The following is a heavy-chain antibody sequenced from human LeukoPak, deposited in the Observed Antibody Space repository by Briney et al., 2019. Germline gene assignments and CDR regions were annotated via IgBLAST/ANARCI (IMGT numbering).Heavy chain of an antibody. CDR3: AKDRSRLWFGELLYSPDFDY. D-gene: IGHD3-10*01. Sequence: GGSLRLSCAASGFTFSSYAMNWGRHAPGKGLEWVSLISGSGDTTYYADSVKGRFTISRDNSKNTLYLQMNSLRAEDTAVYYCAKDRSRLWFGELLYSPDFDYWGQGTLVTVSS. J-gene: IGHJ4*02. CDR1: GFTFSSYA. V-gene: IGHV3-23*01. CDR2: ISGSGDTT.